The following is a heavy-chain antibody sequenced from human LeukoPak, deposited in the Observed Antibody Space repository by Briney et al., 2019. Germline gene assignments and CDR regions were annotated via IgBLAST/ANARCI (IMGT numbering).Heavy chain of an antibody. CDR3: ARGIILAGYYRY. D-gene: IGHD3-9*01. V-gene: IGHV4-4*02. CDR2: INHSGST. CDR1: GGSISSSNW. J-gene: IGHJ4*02. Sequence: SGTLSLTCAVSGGSISSSNWWSWVRQPPGKGLEWIGEINHSGSTNYNPSLKSRVTISVDTSKNQFSLKLSSVTAADTAVYYCARGIILAGYYRYWGQGTLVTVSS.